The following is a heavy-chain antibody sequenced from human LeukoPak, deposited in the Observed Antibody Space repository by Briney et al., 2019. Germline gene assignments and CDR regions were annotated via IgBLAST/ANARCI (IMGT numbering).Heavy chain of an antibody. D-gene: IGHD6-13*01. V-gene: IGHV4-34*01. CDR2: INHSGST. J-gene: IGHJ4*02. CDR3: ARGRSSSSWPRLYYFDY. CDR1: GGSFSGYY. Sequence: SETLSLTCAVYGGSFSGYYWSWIRQPPGKGLEWIGEINHSGSTNYNPSLKSRVTISVDTSKNQFSLKLSSVTAADTAVYYCARGRSSSSWPRLYYFDYWGQGTLVTVSS.